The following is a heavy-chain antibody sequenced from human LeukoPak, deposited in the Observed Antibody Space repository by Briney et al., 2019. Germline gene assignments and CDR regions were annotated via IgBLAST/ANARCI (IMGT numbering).Heavy chain of an antibody. CDR3: ARLYGLRLGELSLYPTGWFDP. J-gene: IGHJ5*02. CDR1: GYTFTSYY. D-gene: IGHD3-16*02. Sequence: AASVKVSCKASGYTFTSYYMHWVRQAPGQGLEWMGIINPSGGSTSYAQKFQGRVTMTRDMSTSTVYMELSSLRSEDTAVYYCARLYGLRLGELSLYPTGWFDPWGQGTLVTVSS. V-gene: IGHV1-46*01. CDR2: INPSGGST.